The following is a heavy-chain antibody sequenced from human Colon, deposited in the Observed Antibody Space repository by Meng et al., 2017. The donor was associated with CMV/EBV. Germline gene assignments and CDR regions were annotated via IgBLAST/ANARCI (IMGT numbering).Heavy chain of an antibody. J-gene: IGHJ4*02. V-gene: IGHV4-4*01. D-gene: IGHD6-13*01. Sequence: GSLRLSCAVSGDSVSSDNWWSWVRQPPGKVQEWIGEIHHRGNTNYNPSLKSRVTMSVDKSKNQVSLERTSVTAADTAVYFCTSASGYKIDYWGQGTVVTVSS. CDR1: GDSVSSDNW. CDR2: IHHRGNT. CDR3: TSASGYKIDY.